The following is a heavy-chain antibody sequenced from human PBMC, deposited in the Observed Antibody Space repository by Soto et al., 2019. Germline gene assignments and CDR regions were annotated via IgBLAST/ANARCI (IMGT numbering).Heavy chain of an antibody. Sequence: QVQLQESGPGLVKPSQTLSLTCTVSGGSISSGGYYWTWIRQHPGKGLEWIGYNYYSGITYYNPSLKSRVTIYLATSKNQFSLKLSSVTAADTAVYYCARGSSIAGLYYGMDVWGQGTTVTVSS. V-gene: IGHV4-31*03. CDR1: GGSISSGGYY. CDR2: NYYSGIT. J-gene: IGHJ6*02. CDR3: ARGSSIAGLYYGMDV. D-gene: IGHD6-6*01.